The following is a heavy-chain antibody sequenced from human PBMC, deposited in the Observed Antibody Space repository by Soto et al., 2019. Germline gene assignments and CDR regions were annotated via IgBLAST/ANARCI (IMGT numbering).Heavy chain of an antibody. V-gene: IGHV4-59*01. CDR2: IYYSGSGAA. J-gene: IGHJ5*02. Sequence: QVQLQESGPGLVQPSETVSLTCTVSGGSFTSYYWSWIRQSPGKGLEWIGYIYYSGSGAAPYNPSLKSRVNLFVDTSKNQFCLKLSSVTPADTAVYYCAASELPAAIQGGWFDPWGQGPLVTVSS. D-gene: IGHD2-2*02. CDR3: AASELPAAIQGGWFDP. CDR1: GGSFTSYY.